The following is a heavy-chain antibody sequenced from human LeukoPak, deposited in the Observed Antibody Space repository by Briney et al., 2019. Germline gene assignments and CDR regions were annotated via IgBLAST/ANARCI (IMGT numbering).Heavy chain of an antibody. J-gene: IGHJ4*02. V-gene: IGHV3-30*02. CDR3: AKDRYYDNTGDHYESEY. CDR1: GFTFSSYG. Sequence: PGGSLRLSCAASGFTFSSYGMHWVRQAPGKGLEWVAFIRYDGSNKYYADSVKGRFTISRDNSKNTLYLQMNSLRAEDTAVYYCAKDRYYDNTGDHYESEYWGQGTLVTVSS. D-gene: IGHD3-22*01. CDR2: IRYDGSNK.